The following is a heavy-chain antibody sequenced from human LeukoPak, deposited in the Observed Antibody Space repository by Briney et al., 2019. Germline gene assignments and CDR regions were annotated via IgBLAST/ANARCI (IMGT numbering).Heavy chain of an antibody. D-gene: IGHD1-14*01. J-gene: IGHJ4*02. CDR1: GFTFSSDS. CDR2: ISSRSDCI. Sequence: PGGSLRLSCTASGFTFSSDSMSWVRQAPGRGLEWVSSISSRSDCIYYADSVKGRFTISRDNAKNSLFLQMNSLRAEDTAVYYCARGSTTEIGWNYWGQGTLVTVSS. CDR3: ARGSTTEIGWNY. V-gene: IGHV3-21*01.